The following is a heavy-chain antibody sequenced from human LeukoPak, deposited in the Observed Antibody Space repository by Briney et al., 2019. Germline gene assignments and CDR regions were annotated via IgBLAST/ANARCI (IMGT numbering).Heavy chain of an antibody. Sequence: ASVKVSCKASGYTFTSYAMHWVRQAPGRRLEWMGWINAGNGNTKYSQKFQGRVTITRDTSASTAYMELSSLRSEDTAVYYCASSHLPSGDGFDYWGQGTLVTVSS. CDR3: ASSHLPSGDGFDY. D-gene: IGHD7-27*01. V-gene: IGHV1-3*01. CDR2: INAGNGNT. J-gene: IGHJ4*02. CDR1: GYTFTSYA.